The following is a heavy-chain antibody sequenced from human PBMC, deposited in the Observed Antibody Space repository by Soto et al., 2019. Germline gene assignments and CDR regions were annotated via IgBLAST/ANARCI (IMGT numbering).Heavy chain of an antibody. CDR2: ISWNSGSI. V-gene: IGHV3-9*01. CDR3: AKDLGSLGSSGWSGWFDP. Sequence: GGSLRLSCAASGFTFDDYAMHWVRQAPGKGLEWVSGISWNSGSIGYADSVKGRFTISRDNAKNSLYLQMNSLRAEDTALYYCAKDLGSLGSSGWSGWFDPWGQGTLVTVSS. D-gene: IGHD6-19*01. CDR1: GFTFDDYA. J-gene: IGHJ5*02.